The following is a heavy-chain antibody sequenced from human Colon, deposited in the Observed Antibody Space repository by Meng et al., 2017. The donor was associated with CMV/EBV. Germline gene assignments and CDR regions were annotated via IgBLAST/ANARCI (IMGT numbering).Heavy chain of an antibody. Sequence: ASVKVSCKASGYTFTTYGITWVRQAPGQGLEWMGLISPYNGNTKSAQRVQDRVTMTTDTSTSTAYMELRSLGSDDTAVYSCARGVVVPADYYNMDVWGQGTTVTVSS. J-gene: IGHJ6*02. CDR1: GYTFTTYG. CDR3: ARGVVVPADYYNMDV. CDR2: ISPYNGNT. V-gene: IGHV1-18*01. D-gene: IGHD2-2*01.